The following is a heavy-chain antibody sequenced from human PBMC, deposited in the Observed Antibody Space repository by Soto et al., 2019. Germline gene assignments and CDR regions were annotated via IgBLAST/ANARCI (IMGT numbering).Heavy chain of an antibody. CDR1: GGSISSGGPY. CDR2: IYYSGST. V-gene: IGHV4-31*03. J-gene: IGHJ4*02. CDR3: AREGGYSSSAKFDY. D-gene: IGHD6-6*01. Sequence: SETRSRTCTLAGGSISSGGPYWNWLRKPPGKGLEWIGYIYYSGSTYYNPSLKSRVTISVATSENQFSLKLSSVTAADTAVYSCAREGGYSSSAKFDYWGQLTLVTASS.